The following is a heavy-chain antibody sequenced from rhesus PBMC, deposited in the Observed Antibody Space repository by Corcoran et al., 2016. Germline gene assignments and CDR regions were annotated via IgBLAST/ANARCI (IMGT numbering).Heavy chain of an antibody. CDR1: RGSISYSYN. CDR3: GRGGPYSSSGNGLDS. J-gene: IGHJ6*01. D-gene: IGHD6-43*01. V-gene: IGHV4S9*01. Sequence: QVQLQESGPGLVKPSVILSLTCAVSRGSISYSYNWTCIRQTPWIGLEWIGNIYGNSAKTYYNPTHKSLVTISKDTSKKQFFLKLTSVTAADTAVYYCGRGGPYSSSGNGLDSWGQGVVVTVSS. CDR2: IYGNSAKT.